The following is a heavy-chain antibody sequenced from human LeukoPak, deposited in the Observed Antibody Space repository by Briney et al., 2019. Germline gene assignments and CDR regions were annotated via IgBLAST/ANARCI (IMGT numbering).Heavy chain of an antibody. CDR2: ISWDGHST. J-gene: IGHJ6*04. D-gene: IGHD3-10*01. CDR1: GFTFDDYA. Sequence: GGSLRLSCAASGFTFDDYAMHWVRQTPGKGLEWVSLISWDGHSTYYADSVKGRFTISRDNSKNSLYLQMNSLRAEDTALYYCAKVFYGSGSYGTNYYGMDVWGKGTTVTVSS. V-gene: IGHV3-43D*04. CDR3: AKVFYGSGSYGTNYYGMDV.